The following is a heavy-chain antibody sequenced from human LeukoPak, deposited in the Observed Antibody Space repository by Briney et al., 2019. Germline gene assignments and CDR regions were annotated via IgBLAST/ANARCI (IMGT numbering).Heavy chain of an antibody. CDR1: GFTFSSYS. Sequence: GSLRLSCAASGFTFSSYSMNWVRQAPGKELEWVSYISSSSSTIYYADSVKGRFTISRDNAKNSLYLQMNSLRDEDTAVYYCARERDPGITNAFDIWGQGTMVTVSS. J-gene: IGHJ3*02. CDR2: ISSSSSTI. D-gene: IGHD3-16*01. CDR3: ARERDPGITNAFDI. V-gene: IGHV3-48*02.